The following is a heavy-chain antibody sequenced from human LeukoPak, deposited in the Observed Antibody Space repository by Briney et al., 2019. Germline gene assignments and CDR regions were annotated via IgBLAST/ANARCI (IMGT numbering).Heavy chain of an antibody. J-gene: IGHJ4*02. CDR2: ISPYNGNT. D-gene: IGHD6-19*01. V-gene: IGHV1-18*01. CDR3: ARGSLQLYSSAYDDY. CDR1: GYTFISCG. Sequence: ASVKVSCKASGYTFISCGVSWVRQAPGQGLEWVGWISPYNGNTKYAQKFQGRVTMTTDTSTSTTYMEVRSLRSDDTAVYYCARGSLQLYSSAYDDYWGQGTLVTVSS.